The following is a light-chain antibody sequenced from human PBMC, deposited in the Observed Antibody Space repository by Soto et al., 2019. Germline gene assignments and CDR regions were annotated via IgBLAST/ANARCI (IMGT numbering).Light chain of an antibody. V-gene: IGKV3-20*01. J-gene: IGKJ1*01. CDR3: HQYGSSPPCT. CDR2: GAX. Sequence: IVFTQSPGTLSLSPGERATLSCRASQRVSSSYLAWYEQNPGQATRLLXXGAXSRATGIPDRFSGSGSGTDFTLIISRMEPEDFAGYYCHQYGSSPPCTFGQGTKVEIK. CDR1: QRVSSSY.